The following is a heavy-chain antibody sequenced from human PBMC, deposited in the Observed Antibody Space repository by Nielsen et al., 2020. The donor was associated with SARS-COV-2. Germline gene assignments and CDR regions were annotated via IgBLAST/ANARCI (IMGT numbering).Heavy chain of an antibody. Sequence: SETLSLTCTVSGGSISSSSYYWGWIRQPPGKGLEWIGSIYYSGSTYYNPSLKSRVTISVDTSKNQFSLKLSSVTAADTAVYYCARNRGSNLGDYGMDVWGQGTTVTVSS. D-gene: IGHD3-10*01. CDR1: GGSISSSSYY. CDR2: IYYSGST. J-gene: IGHJ6*02. V-gene: IGHV4-39*07. CDR3: ARNRGSNLGDYGMDV.